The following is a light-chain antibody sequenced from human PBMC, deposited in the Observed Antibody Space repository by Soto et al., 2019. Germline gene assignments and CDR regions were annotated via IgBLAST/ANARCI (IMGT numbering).Light chain of an antibody. J-gene: IGKJ4*01. V-gene: IGKV3-11*01. CDR1: QSVSSY. CDR2: DAS. Sequence: IVLTQSPATLSLSPGERATLSCRASQSVSSYLAWYQQKPGQAPRLLIYDASNRATGIPARFSGSGSGKDFTLTISSLEPEDFAVYYCQQRSNWPTFGGGTKVDIK. CDR3: QQRSNWPT.